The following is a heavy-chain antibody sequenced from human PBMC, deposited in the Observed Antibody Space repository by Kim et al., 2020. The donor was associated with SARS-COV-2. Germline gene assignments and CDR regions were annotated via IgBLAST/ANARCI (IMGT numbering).Heavy chain of an antibody. D-gene: IGHD4-17*01. CDR2: IKQDGSER. CDR1: GFTFSSYW. CDR3: ARDQNGDYFDY. Sequence: GGSLRLSCAASGFTFSSYWMSWVRQAPGKGLEWVANIKQDGSERYYVDSVKGRFTISRDNAKNSLYLQMNSLRAEDTAVYYCARDQNGDYFDYWGQGTLVTVSS. V-gene: IGHV3-7*03. J-gene: IGHJ4*02.